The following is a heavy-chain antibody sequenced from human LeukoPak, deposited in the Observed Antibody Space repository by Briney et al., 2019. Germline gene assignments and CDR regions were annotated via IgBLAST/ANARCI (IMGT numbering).Heavy chain of an antibody. J-gene: IGHJ4*02. V-gene: IGHV3-23*01. D-gene: IGHD6-19*01. CDR2: ISGSGGST. CDR1: GFTFSNYA. CDR3: AAPPKGYSSGLFDY. Sequence: GGSMRLSCAASGFTFSNYAMSWVRQAPGKGLEWVSVISGSGGSTYYADSVKGRFTISRDNSKNTLYLQMNSLRAEDTAVYYCAAPPKGYSSGLFDYWGQGTLVTVSS.